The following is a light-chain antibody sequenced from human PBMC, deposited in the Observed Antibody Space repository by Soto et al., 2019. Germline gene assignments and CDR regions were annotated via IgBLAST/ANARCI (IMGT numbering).Light chain of an antibody. J-gene: IGKJ4*01. CDR1: QALSNY. Sequence: DIQFTQSPSLPSASVGDTVTITCRASQALSNYLAWYQQKPGKAPDLLIYSASTLQSGVPSRFSGSGSETEFSLTIRALQPEDFATYYCQQLSRYPLTFGGGTKVDIK. V-gene: IGKV1-9*01. CDR2: SAS. CDR3: QQLSRYPLT.